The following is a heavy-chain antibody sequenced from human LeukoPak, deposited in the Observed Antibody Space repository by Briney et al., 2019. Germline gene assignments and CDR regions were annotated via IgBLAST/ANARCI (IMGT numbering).Heavy chain of an antibody. CDR1: GFTFSSYS. CDR3: AREPYNWNYVAFDI. V-gene: IGHV3-48*01. CDR2: ISSSSTI. D-gene: IGHD1-7*01. J-gene: IGHJ3*02. Sequence: GGSLRLSCAASGFTFSSYSMIWVRQAPGKGLEWVSYISSSSTIYYADSVKGRFTISRDNAKNSLYLQMNSLRAEDTAVYYCAREPYNWNYVAFDIWGQGTMVTVSS.